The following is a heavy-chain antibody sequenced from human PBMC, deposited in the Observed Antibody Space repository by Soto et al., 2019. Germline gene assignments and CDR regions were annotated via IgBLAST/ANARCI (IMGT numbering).Heavy chain of an antibody. D-gene: IGHD2-8*01. Sequence: QVQLVESGGGVVQPGGSLRLSCAASGFIFASYGMPWVRQAPGTGLEWVAVIWPDGSNNHYADSVKGRFSISRDNSKNTLYLQMNNLIGEDTAVYYCTRGMEGFDYWGQGTLVTVSS. CDR2: IWPDGSNN. V-gene: IGHV3-33*01. CDR1: GFIFASYG. J-gene: IGHJ4*02. CDR3: TRGMEGFDY.